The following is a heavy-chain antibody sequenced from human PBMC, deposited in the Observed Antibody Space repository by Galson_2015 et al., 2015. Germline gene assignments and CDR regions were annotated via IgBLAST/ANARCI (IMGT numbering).Heavy chain of an antibody. CDR2: ISSSSSYT. CDR1: GFTFSDYY. D-gene: IGHD1-26*01. CDR3: ARRATFSGGYYYFDS. Sequence: SLRLSCAASGFTFSDYYMSWIRQAPGKGLEWVSYISSSSSYTNYADSVKGRFTISRDNAKNSLYLQMNSLRAEDTAVYYCARRATFSGGYYYFDSWAQGTLVTVSS. V-gene: IGHV3-11*06. J-gene: IGHJ4*02.